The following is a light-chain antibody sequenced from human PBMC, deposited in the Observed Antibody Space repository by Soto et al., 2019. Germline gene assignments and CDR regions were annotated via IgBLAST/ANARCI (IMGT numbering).Light chain of an antibody. CDR3: SSYSGTNTVI. J-gene: IGLJ2*01. V-gene: IGLV2-8*01. CDR2: EVS. Sequence: QSALTQPPSASGSPGQSVTISCTGTSSDADNYNYVSWYQQHPGKAPKLMIYEVSKRPSGVPDRFSGSKSGNTASLTVSGLQAEDEADYYCSSYSGTNTVIFGGGTKLTVL. CDR1: SSDADNYNY.